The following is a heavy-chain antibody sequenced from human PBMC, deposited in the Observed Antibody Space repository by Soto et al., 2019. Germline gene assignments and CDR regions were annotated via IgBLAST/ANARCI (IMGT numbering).Heavy chain of an antibody. CDR1: GGSISSSNW. V-gene: IGHV4-4*02. Sequence: QVQLQESGPGLVKPSGTLSLTCAVSGGSISSSNWWSWVRQPPGKGLEGIGEIYHSGSTNYNPYLKSRVTISVDKSKNQFYLKLSSVTAADTAVYYCAQSEVAGTGGMDVWGQGTTVTVSS. J-gene: IGHJ6*02. CDR3: AQSEVAGTGGMDV. D-gene: IGHD6-19*01. CDR2: IYHSGST.